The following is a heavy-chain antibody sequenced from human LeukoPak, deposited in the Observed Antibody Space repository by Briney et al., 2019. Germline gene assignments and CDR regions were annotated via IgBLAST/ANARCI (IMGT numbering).Heavy chain of an antibody. CDR3: ARRASYDSSGYFDY. Sequence: SETLSLTCTVSGGSISSYYWSWIRQPPGEGLEWIGYIYYSGSTNYNPSLKSRVTISVDTSKNQFSLKLSSVTAADTAVYYCARRASYDSSGYFDYWGQGTLVTVSS. J-gene: IGHJ4*02. CDR1: GGSISSYY. D-gene: IGHD3-22*01. V-gene: IGHV4-59*08. CDR2: IYYSGST.